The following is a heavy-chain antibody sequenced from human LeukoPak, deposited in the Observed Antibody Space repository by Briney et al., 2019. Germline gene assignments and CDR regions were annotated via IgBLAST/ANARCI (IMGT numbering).Heavy chain of an antibody. Sequence: SETLSLTCTVSGYSISSGYYCGWIRQPPGKGLEWIVSIYHSGSTYYNPSLKSRVTISVDTSKNQFSLKLSSVTAADTAVYYCARALDSNIDYWGQGTLVTVSS. CDR1: GYSISSGYY. CDR2: IYHSGST. V-gene: IGHV4-38-2*02. CDR3: ARALDSNIDY. J-gene: IGHJ4*02. D-gene: IGHD3-22*01.